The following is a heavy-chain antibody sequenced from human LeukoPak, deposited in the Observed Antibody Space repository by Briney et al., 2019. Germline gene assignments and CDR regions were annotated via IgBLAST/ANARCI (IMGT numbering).Heavy chain of an antibody. J-gene: IGHJ4*02. CDR2: IYHSGST. V-gene: IGHV4-30-2*01. Sequence: SETLSLTCAVSGGSISSGGYSWSWIRQPPGKGLEWIGYIYHSGSTYYNPSLKSRVTISVDRSKNQFSLKLSSVTAADTAVYYCARGEREYCSRTSCHTRDLVYWGQGTLVTVSS. CDR3: ARGEREYCSRTSCHTRDLVY. CDR1: GGSISSGGYS. D-gene: IGHD2-2*01.